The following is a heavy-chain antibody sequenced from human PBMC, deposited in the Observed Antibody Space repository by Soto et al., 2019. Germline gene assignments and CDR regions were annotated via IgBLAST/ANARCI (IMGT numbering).Heavy chain of an antibody. V-gene: IGHV1-69*13. Sequence: GASVKVSCKASGGTFSSYAISWVRQAPGQGLEWMGGIIPIFGTANYAQKFQGRVTITADESTSTAYMDLSSLRSEDTAVYYCARSGGYSYGEVDYWGQGTLVTVSS. CDR2: IIPIFGTA. CDR1: GGTFSSYA. J-gene: IGHJ4*02. D-gene: IGHD5-18*01. CDR3: ARSGGYSYGEVDY.